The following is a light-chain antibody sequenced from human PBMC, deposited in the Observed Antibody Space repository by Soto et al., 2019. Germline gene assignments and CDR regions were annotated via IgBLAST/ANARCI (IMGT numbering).Light chain of an antibody. Sequence: DIVMTQSPDSLAVSLGERVTITCKSSQSVLHSADNKNYLAWYQQKPGQPPNLLISWASTRESGVPGRFSGSGSGTDFNITINSLQAEDVAVYYCQQFYFFPITFGQGTRLEIK. CDR1: QSVLHSADNKNY. J-gene: IGKJ5*01. CDR3: QQFYFFPIT. V-gene: IGKV4-1*01. CDR2: WAS.